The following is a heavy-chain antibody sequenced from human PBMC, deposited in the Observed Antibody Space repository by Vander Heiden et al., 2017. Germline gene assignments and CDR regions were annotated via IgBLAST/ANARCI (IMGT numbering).Heavy chain of an antibody. Sequence: EVQLVQSGGGLVKPGGALSLPCAASGFTLSSYSMNWFRQAPGKGLEWVSSISSSSSYIYYADSVKGRFTTSRDNAKNSLYLQMNSLRAEDPAVYYCARAPHPSGSYYFTVYWGQGTLVTVSS. CDR3: ARAPHPSGSYYFTVY. V-gene: IGHV3-21*01. D-gene: IGHD1-26*01. CDR1: GFTLSSYS. CDR2: ISSSSSYI. J-gene: IGHJ4*02.